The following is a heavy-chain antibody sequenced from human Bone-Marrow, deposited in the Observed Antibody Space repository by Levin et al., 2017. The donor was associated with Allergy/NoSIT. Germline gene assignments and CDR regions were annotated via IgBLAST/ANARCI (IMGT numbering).Heavy chain of an antibody. V-gene: IGHV3-30*18. J-gene: IGHJ4*02. CDR3: AKDSSSGDYFDY. CDR1: GFTFSSYG. D-gene: IGHD3-10*01. Sequence: GESLKISCAASGFTFSSYGMHWVRQAPGKGLEWVAVISYDGSNKYYADSVKGRFTISRDNSKNTLYLQMNSLRAEDTAVYYCAKDSSSGDYFDYWGQGTLVTVSS. CDR2: ISYDGSNK.